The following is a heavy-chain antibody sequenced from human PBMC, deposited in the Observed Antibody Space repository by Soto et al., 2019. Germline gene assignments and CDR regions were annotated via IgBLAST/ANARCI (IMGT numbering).Heavy chain of an antibody. CDR1: GYTFTSYG. CDR2: ISAYNGKT. J-gene: IGHJ6*01. V-gene: IGHV1-18*01. D-gene: IGHD5-18*01. CDR3: ARAAMVTDPNRREGNYYDYCRDV. Sequence: QVQLVQSGAEVKKPGASVKVSCKASGYTFTSYGISWVRQAPGQGLEWMGWISAYNGKTNYSQKLQGRVTMSTTTSTSTAYMERRSLISDDTAVYYCARAAMVTDPNRREGNYYDYCRDVWGQGTTVTVSS.